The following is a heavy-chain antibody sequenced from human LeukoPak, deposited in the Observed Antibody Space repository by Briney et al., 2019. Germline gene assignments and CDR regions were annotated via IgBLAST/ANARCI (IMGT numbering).Heavy chain of an antibody. CDR2: INPHSGAT. CDR3: AVGRCSGGTCNSEVDY. Sequence: GASVKVSCKGSGYTFIAYYIHWVRHAPGQGLEWMGWINPHSGATVYAQKFQGGVTMTRDTSISTAYMEVSRLRFDDTAMYYCAVGRCSGGTCNSEVDYWGQGTLVTVSS. V-gene: IGHV1-2*02. CDR1: GYTFIAYY. D-gene: IGHD2-15*01. J-gene: IGHJ4*02.